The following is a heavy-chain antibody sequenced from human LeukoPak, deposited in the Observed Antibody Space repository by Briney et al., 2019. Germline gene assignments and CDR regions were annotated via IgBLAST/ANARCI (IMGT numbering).Heavy chain of an antibody. J-gene: IGHJ4*02. V-gene: IGHV3-21*01. D-gene: IGHD6-13*01. Sequence: GGSLRLSCAASGFTFSSYSMNWVRQAPGKGLEWVSSISSSSSYIYYADSVKGRFTISRDNAKNSLYLQMNSLRAEDTAVYYCARSIAAAGTHGVFDYWGQGTLVTASS. CDR3: ARSIAAAGTHGVFDY. CDR2: ISSSSSYI. CDR1: GFTFSSYS.